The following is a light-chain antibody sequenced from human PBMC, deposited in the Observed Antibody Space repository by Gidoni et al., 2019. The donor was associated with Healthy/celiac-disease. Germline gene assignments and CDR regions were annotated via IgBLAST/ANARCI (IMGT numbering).Light chain of an antibody. J-gene: IGKJ2*01. CDR1: QSISSW. V-gene: IGKV1-5*03. Sequence: DIQMTQSPSTLSASVGDRVTITCRASQSISSWLAWYQQKPGKAPKLLIYKASSLESGVPSRFSGSGSGTEFTLTISSLQPDDFATYYCQQYNSYQYTFGQGTKREI. CDR3: QQYNSYQYT. CDR2: KAS.